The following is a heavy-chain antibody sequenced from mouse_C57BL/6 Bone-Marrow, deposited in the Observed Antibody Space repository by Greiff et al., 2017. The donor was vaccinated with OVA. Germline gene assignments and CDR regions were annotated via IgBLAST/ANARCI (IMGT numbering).Heavy chain of an antibody. Sequence: VQLQESGAELARPGASVKLSCKASGYTFTSYGISWVKQRTGQGLEWIGEIYHRSGNTYYNEKFKGKATLTADKSSNPTYMELHCLTSEDSALYNYAVRRGWIAYWGQGTLVTVSA. D-gene: IGHD2-14*01. V-gene: IGHV1-81*01. J-gene: IGHJ3*01. CDR3: AVRRGWIAY. CDR1: GYTFTSYG. CDR2: IYHRSGNT.